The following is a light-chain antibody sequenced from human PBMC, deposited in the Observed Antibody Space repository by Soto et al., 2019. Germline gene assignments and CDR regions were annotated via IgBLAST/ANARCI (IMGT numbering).Light chain of an antibody. Sequence: DIQMTQSPSTLSASVGDRVTITCRASQSISSWLAWYQQKPGKAPKLLIYKASTLKSGVPSRFSGSGSGTECTLTISSLQPDDFATYYYQQYNSYWTFGQGTKVEIK. CDR2: KAS. CDR3: QQYNSYWT. J-gene: IGKJ1*01. V-gene: IGKV1-5*03. CDR1: QSISSW.